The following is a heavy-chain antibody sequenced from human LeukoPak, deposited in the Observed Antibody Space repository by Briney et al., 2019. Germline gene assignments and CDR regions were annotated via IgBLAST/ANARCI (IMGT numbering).Heavy chain of an antibody. J-gene: IGHJ4*02. CDR1: GYTFTGYY. D-gene: IGHD6-13*01. V-gene: IGHV1-2*04. CDR2: INPNSGGT. Sequence: ASVKVSCKASGYTFTGYYMHWVRQTPGQGLEWMGWINPNSGGTNYAQKFQGWVTMTRDTSISTAYMELSRLRSDDTAVYYCARGYSSSWSGVYFDYWGQGTLVTVSS. CDR3: ARGYSSSWSGVYFDY.